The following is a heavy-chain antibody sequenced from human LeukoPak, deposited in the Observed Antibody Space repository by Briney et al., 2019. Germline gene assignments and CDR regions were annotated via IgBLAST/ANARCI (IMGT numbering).Heavy chain of an antibody. CDR3: ARQRTIFGVVDYFDY. CDR1: GGSISSSSYY. J-gene: IGHJ4*02. CDR2: IYYSGST. V-gene: IGHV4-39*01. Sequence: PSETLSLTCTVSGGSISSSSYYWGWIRQPPGKGLEWIGSIYYSGSTYYNPSLKSRVTISVDTSKNQFSLKLSSVTAADTAVYYSARQRTIFGVVDYFDYWGQGTLVTVSS. D-gene: IGHD3-3*01.